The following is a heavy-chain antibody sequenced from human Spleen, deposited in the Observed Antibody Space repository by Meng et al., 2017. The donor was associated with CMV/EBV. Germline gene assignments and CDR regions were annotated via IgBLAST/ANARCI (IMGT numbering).Heavy chain of an antibody. J-gene: IGHJ5*02. CDR2: IYHSGST. D-gene: IGHD3-10*01. CDR1: GYSISSGYY. V-gene: IGHV4-38-2*02. CDR3: AGVTVVRGGKFDT. Sequence: SETLSLTCTVSGYSISSGYYWGWIRQPPGKGLEWIGSIYHSGSTYYNPSLKSRVTISVDTSKNQFSLRLNSVTAADTAVYYCAGVTVVRGGKFDTWGQGTLVTVSS.